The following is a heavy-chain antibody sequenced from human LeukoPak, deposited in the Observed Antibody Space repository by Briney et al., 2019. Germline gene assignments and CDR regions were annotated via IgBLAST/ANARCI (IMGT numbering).Heavy chain of an antibody. J-gene: IGHJ4*02. CDR3: SALEWLSERVDY. CDR1: GGSISSGSYY. V-gene: IGHV4-61*02. CDR2: IYTSGST. D-gene: IGHD3-3*01. Sequence: PSQTLSLTCTVSGGSISSGSYYWSWIRQPAGKGLEWIGRIYTSGSTNYNPSLKSRVTISADTSKNQFSLKLSSVTAADTAVYYCSALEWLSERVDYWGQGTLVTVSS.